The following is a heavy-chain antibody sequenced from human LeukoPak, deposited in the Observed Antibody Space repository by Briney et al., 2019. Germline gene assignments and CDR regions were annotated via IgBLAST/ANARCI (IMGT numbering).Heavy chain of an antibody. Sequence: GGSLRLSCAASGFTFSDYYMSWIRQAPGKGLEWVSYISSSGSTIYYADSVKGRFTISRDNPKHSLYLQMNSLRAEDTAVYYCAREGCSGGSCHCFDYSGQGTLVTVSP. D-gene: IGHD2-15*01. CDR3: AREGCSGGSCHCFDY. V-gene: IGHV3-11*01. CDR1: GFTFSDYY. J-gene: IGHJ4*02. CDR2: ISSSGSTI.